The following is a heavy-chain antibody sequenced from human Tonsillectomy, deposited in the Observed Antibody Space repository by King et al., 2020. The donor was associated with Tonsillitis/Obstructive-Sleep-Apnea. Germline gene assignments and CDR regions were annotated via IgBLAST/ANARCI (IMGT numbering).Heavy chain of an antibody. CDR3: ASGPETVVTLSYYYGMDV. V-gene: IGHV3-48*03. CDR1: GFTFSSYE. Sequence: EVQLVESGGGLVQPGGSLRLSCAASGFTFSSYEMNWVRQAPGKGLEWVSYIGSGGTPIYYADSVKGRFTISRENAKNSLYLQMNSLRAADTAVYYCASGPETVVTLSYYYGMDVWGHGTTVTVSS. J-gene: IGHJ6*02. CDR2: IGSGGTPI. D-gene: IGHD4-23*01.